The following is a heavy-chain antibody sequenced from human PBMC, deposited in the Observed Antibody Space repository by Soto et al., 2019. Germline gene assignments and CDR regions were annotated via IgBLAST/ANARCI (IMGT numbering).Heavy chain of an antibody. V-gene: IGHV4-34*01. D-gene: IGHD6-19*01. CDR1: GGSFSGYY. CDR2: INHSGST. Sequence: KASETLSLTCAAYGGSFSGYYWSWIRQPPGKGLEYIGEINHSGSTTYNPSLRSRLTISVDTSKNQFSLKLSSVTAADTALYYCARGSIAVAVTHPLDYWGQGTLVPVSS. CDR3: ARGSIAVAVTHPLDY. J-gene: IGHJ4*02.